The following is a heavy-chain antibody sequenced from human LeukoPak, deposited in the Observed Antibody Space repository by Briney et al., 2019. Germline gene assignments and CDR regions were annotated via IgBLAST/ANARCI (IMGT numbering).Heavy chain of an antibody. D-gene: IGHD2-8*01. V-gene: IGHV1-2*02. CDR3: ARGGGCTIGVCYTNWFDP. J-gene: IGHJ5*02. Sequence: ASVKVSCKASGYTFTGYYMHWVRQAPGQGLEWMGWINPNSGGTNYAQKFQGRVTMTRDTSISTAYMELSRLRSDDTAVYYCARGGGCTIGVCYTNWFDPWGQGTLVTVSS. CDR1: GYTFTGYY. CDR2: INPNSGGT.